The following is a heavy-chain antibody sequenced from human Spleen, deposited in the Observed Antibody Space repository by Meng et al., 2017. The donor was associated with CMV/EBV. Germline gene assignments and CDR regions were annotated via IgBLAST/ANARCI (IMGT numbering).Heavy chain of an antibody. CDR3: ARDQGLVFGEVIPYFDY. J-gene: IGHJ4*02. V-gene: IGHV3-21*01. CDR1: FSFERYG. CDR2: ISSSSSHI. Sequence: FSFERYGINWVRQAPGKGLEWVSSISSSSSHIHYADSVKGRFTISRDYATNSVFLQMNTLRVDDTALYYCARDQGLVFGEVIPYFDYWGQGTPVTVSS. D-gene: IGHD3-10*01.